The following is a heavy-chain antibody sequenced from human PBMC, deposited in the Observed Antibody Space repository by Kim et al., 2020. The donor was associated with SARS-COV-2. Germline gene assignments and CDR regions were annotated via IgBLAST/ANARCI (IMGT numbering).Heavy chain of an antibody. V-gene: IGHV4-4*02. CDR1: GGSISSSNW. J-gene: IGHJ3*02. CDR3: ASSVWFGELASVVGAFDI. CDR2: IYHSGST. D-gene: IGHD3-10*01. Sequence: SETLSLTCAVSGGSISSSNWWSWVRQPPGKGLEWIGEIYHSGSTNYNPSLKSRVTISVDKSKNQFSLKLSSVTAADTAVYYCASSVWFGELASVVGAFDIWGQGTMVTVSS.